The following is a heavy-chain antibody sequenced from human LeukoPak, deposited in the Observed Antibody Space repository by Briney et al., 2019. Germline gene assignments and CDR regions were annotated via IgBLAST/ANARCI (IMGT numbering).Heavy chain of an antibody. V-gene: IGHV3-23*01. CDR1: GFTFSSYA. Sequence: PGGSLRLSCAASGFTFSSYAMSWVRRPPGRGREGVSAISGSGGSTYYADSVKSRFTISRDNSKNTLYLQMNSLRAEDTAVYYCAKDHVDTAMDNSDYWGQGTLVTVSS. D-gene: IGHD5-18*01. CDR3: AKDHVDTAMDNSDY. J-gene: IGHJ4*02. CDR2: ISGSGGST.